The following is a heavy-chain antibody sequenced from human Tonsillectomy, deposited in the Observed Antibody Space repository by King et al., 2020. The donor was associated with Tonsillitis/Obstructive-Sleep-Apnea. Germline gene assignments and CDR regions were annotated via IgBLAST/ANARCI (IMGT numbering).Heavy chain of an antibody. Sequence: VQLQQWGAGLLKPSETLSLTCAVYGGSFSGYYWSWIRQPPGKVLEWIGEISQSGSTSYGPSLQIRVNISLDMSKNQFSLKLSSVTAADTAVYYCARGAQWDYWGQGTLVTVSS. CDR1: GGSFSGYY. CDR3: ARGAQWDY. CDR2: ISQSGST. V-gene: IGHV4-34*01. J-gene: IGHJ4*02. D-gene: IGHD6-19*01.